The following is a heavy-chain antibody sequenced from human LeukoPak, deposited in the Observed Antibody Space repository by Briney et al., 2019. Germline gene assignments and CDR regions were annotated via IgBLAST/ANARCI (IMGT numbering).Heavy chain of an antibody. CDR3: SVEEGWLQFLTYSMDV. V-gene: IGHV4-39*01. CDR2: IYYSGST. Sequence: SETLSLTCTVSGGSISSSSYYWGWIRQPPGKGLEWIGSIYYSGSTYYNPSLKSRVTISVDTSKNQFSLKLSSVTAADTAVYYCSVEEGWLQFLTYSMDVWGKGTTVTVSS. J-gene: IGHJ6*04. D-gene: IGHD5-24*01. CDR1: GGSISSSSYY.